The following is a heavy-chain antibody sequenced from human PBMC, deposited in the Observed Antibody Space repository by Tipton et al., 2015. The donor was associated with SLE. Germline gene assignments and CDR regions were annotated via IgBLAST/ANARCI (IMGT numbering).Heavy chain of an antibody. CDR2: INHSGST. Sequence: TLSLTCTVSGGSISSSSYYWGWIRQPPGKGLEWIGEINHSGSTNYNPSLKSRVTISVDTSKNQFSLKLTSVTAADTAVYYCARGGGSPSYWGQGTLVTVSS. CDR3: ARGGGSPSY. D-gene: IGHD2-15*01. V-gene: IGHV4-39*07. CDR1: GGSISSSSYY. J-gene: IGHJ4*02.